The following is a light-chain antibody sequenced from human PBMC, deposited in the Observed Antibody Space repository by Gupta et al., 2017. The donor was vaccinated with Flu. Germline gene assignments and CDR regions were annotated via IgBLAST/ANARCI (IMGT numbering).Light chain of an antibody. CDR1: SSDIGATNY. V-gene: IGLV2-8*01. CDR2: EIN. CDR3: GSYGSNDV. Sequence: QSALTQPPSASASPGQSVAIPCPGTSSDIGATNYVSWYQQHPDKAPKLIIYEINKRPSWVPYCFSGTKSGNAASLTVSCLQEDDAADYYCGSYGSNDVFGTGTKVTVL. J-gene: IGLJ1*01.